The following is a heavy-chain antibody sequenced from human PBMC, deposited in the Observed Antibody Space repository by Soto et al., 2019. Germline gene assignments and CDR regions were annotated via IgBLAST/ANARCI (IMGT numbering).Heavy chain of an antibody. J-gene: IGHJ6*03. Sequence: SETLSLTCTVSGGSISSGDYYWSWIRQPPGKGLEWIGYIYYSGSTYYNPSLKSRVTISVDTSKNQFSLKLSSVTAADTAVYYCARLGFSGLYYYYYMDVWGKGTTVTVSS. V-gene: IGHV4-30-4*01. D-gene: IGHD5-12*01. CDR1: GGSISSGDYY. CDR2: IYYSGST. CDR3: ARLGFSGLYYYYYMDV.